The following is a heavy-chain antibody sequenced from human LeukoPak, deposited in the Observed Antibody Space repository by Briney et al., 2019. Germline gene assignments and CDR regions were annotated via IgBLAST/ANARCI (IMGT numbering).Heavy chain of an antibody. Sequence: GASVKVSCKASGYTFTSYYMHWVRQAPGQGLEWMGIINPSGGSTSYAQKFQGRVTMTRDMSTSTVYMELSSLRSEDTAVYYCAVAYCGGDCYLPYYYYYMDVWGKGTTVTVSS. CDR2: INPSGGST. CDR3: AVAYCGGDCYLPYYYYYMDV. J-gene: IGHJ6*03. D-gene: IGHD2-21*02. CDR1: GYTFTSYY. V-gene: IGHV1-46*01.